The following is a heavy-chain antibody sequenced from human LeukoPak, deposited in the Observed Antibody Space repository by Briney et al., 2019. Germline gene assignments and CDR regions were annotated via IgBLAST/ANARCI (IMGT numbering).Heavy chain of an antibody. CDR3: ASHASGAAGILDRYNWFDP. J-gene: IGHJ5*02. CDR2: IIPIFGTA. D-gene: IGHD6-13*01. V-gene: IGHV1-69*13. CDR1: GGTFSSYA. Sequence: VASVKVSCKASGGTFSSYAISWVRQAPGQGLEWMGGIIPIFGTANYARKFQGRVTITADESTSTAYMELSSLRSEDTAVYYCASHASGAAGILDRYNWFDPWGQGTLVNVSS.